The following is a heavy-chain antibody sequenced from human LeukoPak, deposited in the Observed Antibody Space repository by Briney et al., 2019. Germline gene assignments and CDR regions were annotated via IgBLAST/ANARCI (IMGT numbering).Heavy chain of an antibody. V-gene: IGHV3-23*01. CDR1: GVSFSSYA. CDR2: ITGSGDST. J-gene: IGHJ4*02. D-gene: IGHD6-19*01. CDR3: AFGPHQQWLLADY. Sequence: GGSLRLSCAVSGVSFSSYAVGWVRQTPGKGRQLVSTITGSGDSTFYAGSVNGRFTVSRDNSKNTLYLQMSSLRADDTALYYCAFGPHQQWLLADYWGQGTLVTVSS.